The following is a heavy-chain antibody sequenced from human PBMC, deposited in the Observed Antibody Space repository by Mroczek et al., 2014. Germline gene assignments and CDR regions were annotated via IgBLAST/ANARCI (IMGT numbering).Heavy chain of an antibody. CDR1: GGSFSGYY. D-gene: IGHD3-3*01. CDR2: INHSGST. V-gene: IGHV4-34*01. CDR3: ARVPISRGVFGVVTYYYYGMDV. Sequence: QVQLVESGAGLLKPSETLSLTCAVYGGSFSGYYWSWIRQPPGKGLEWIGEINHSGSTNYNPSLKSRVTISVDTSKNQFSLKLSSVTAADTAVYYCARVPISRGVFGVVTYYYYGMDVWGQGTTVTVSS. J-gene: IGHJ6*02.